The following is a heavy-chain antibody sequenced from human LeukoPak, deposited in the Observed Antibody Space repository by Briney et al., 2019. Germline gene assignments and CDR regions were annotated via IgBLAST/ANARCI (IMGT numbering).Heavy chain of an antibody. CDR2: ISAYNGNT. Sequence: ASVKVSCKASGYTFTNYGINWVRQAPGQGLEWMGWISAYNGNTNYAQKLQGRVTMTTDTSTSTAYMELRSLRSDDTAVYYCARYALYYGSSGSYRGALDYWGQGTLVTVSS. V-gene: IGHV1-18*01. CDR1: GYTFTNYG. CDR3: ARYALYYGSSGSYRGALDY. D-gene: IGHD3-22*01. J-gene: IGHJ4*02.